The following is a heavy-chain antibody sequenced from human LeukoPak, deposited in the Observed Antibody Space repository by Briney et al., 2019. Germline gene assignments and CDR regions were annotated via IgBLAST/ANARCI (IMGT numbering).Heavy chain of an antibody. J-gene: IGHJ4*02. V-gene: IGHV4-59*01. Sequence: PSETLSLTCTVSGGSISSYYWSWIRQPPGKGLEWIGSIYYSGSTYYNPSLKSRVTISVDTSKNQFSLRLTSVTAADTAVYYCARYSTSWDYWGQGTLVTVSS. CDR2: IYYSGST. D-gene: IGHD2-2*01. CDR1: GGSISSYY. CDR3: ARYSTSWDY.